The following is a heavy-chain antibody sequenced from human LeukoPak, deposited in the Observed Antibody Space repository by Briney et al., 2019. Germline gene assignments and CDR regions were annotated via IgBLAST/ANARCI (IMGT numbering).Heavy chain of an antibody. CDR2: ISSSSSYI. J-gene: IGHJ4*02. Sequence: GGSLRLSCAASGFTFSSYSMNWVRQAPGKGLEWVSSISSSSSYIYYADSVKGRFTISRDNAKNSLYLQMNSLRAEDTAVYYCARGHPPTKYSYGSYFDYWGQGALVTVSS. CDR1: GFTFSSYS. V-gene: IGHV3-21*01. CDR3: ARGHPPTKYSYGSYFDY. D-gene: IGHD5-18*01.